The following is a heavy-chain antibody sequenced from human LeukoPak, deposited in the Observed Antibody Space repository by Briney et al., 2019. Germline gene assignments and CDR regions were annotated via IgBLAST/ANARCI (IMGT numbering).Heavy chain of an antibody. Sequence: GGSLRLSCAASGFTFSSYAMSWVRQAPGKGLEWVAGIFGSGGSPHYADPVKGRFTISRDNSRNTVYLQINSLRAEDTAVYYCGKTTVGYSSGQKPAWPVDYWGQGTLVTVSS. V-gene: IGHV3-23*01. CDR2: IFGSGGSP. CDR3: GKTTVGYSSGQKPAWPVDY. D-gene: IGHD5-18*01. J-gene: IGHJ4*02. CDR1: GFTFSSYA.